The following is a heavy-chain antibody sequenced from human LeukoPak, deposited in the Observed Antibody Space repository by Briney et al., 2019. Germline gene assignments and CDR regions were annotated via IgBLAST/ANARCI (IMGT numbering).Heavy chain of an antibody. CDR3: ARLRVCSSTSCYPHAFDI. Sequence: KPSETLSLTCTVSGGSISSSSYYWGWIRQPPGKGLEWIGSIYYSGNTYYNPSLKSRVTISVDTSKNQFSLKLSSVTAADTAVYYCARLRVCSSTSCYPHAFDIWGRGTMVTVSS. J-gene: IGHJ3*02. D-gene: IGHD2-2*01. V-gene: IGHV4-39*07. CDR2: IYYSGNT. CDR1: GGSISSSSYY.